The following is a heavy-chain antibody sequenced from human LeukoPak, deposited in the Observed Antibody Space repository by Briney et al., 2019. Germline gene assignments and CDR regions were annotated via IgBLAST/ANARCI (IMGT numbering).Heavy chain of an antibody. V-gene: IGHV3-23*01. CDR3: ARDYGGSSPFDY. CDR1: GFTFSSYE. CDR2: ISGGGDVT. J-gene: IGHJ4*02. Sequence: GGSLRLSCAASGFTFSSYEMNWVRQAPGKGLEWVSTISGGGDVTYYADSVKGRFTISRDNSKNTLYLQMNSLRAEDTAVYYCARDYGGSSPFDYWGQGTLVTVSS. D-gene: IGHD4-23*01.